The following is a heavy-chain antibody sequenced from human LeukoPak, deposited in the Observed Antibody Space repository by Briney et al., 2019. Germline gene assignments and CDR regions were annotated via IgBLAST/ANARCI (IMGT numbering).Heavy chain of an antibody. D-gene: IGHD5-18*01. J-gene: IGHJ5*02. CDR2: INHSGST. V-gene: IGHV4-34*01. CDR3: ARGGGIQLWFVWFDP. Sequence: SETLSLTCTVSGGSISSYYWSWIRQPPGKGLEWIGEINHSGSTNYNPSLKSRVTISVDTSKNQFSLKLSSVTAADTAVYYCARGGGIQLWFVWFDPWGQGTLVTVSS. CDR1: GGSISSYY.